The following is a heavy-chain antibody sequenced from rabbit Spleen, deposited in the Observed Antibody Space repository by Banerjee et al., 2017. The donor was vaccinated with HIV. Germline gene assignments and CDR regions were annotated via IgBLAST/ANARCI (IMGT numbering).Heavy chain of an antibody. CDR2: IDPVFGIT. CDR3: ARDGAGVIGWNFGL. D-gene: IGHD4-2*01. Sequence: QLEESAGGLVQPGGSLKLSCKASGFTLSSYYMNWVRQAPGKGLEWIGYIDPVFGITYYANWVNGRFSISRENAQNTVFLQMTSLTAADTATYFCARDGAGVIGWNFGLWGQGTLVTVS. J-gene: IGHJ3*01. V-gene: IGHV1S7*01. CDR1: GFTLSSYY.